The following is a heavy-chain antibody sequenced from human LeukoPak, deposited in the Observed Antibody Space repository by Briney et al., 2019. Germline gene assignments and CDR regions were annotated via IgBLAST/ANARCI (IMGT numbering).Heavy chain of an antibody. V-gene: IGHV3-23*01. J-gene: IGHJ4*02. Sequence: GGSLRLSCAASGFTVSSTYMSWVRQAPGKGLEWVSAITGSGDSTYYTDSVKGRFSVSRDNSKNTVYLQMNSLRVEDTAVYYCVYGSDSDYGGYPGLFDYWGQGTLVTVSS. CDR3: VYGSDSDYGGYPGLFDY. D-gene: IGHD4/OR15-4a*01. CDR2: ITGSGDST. CDR1: GFTVSSTY.